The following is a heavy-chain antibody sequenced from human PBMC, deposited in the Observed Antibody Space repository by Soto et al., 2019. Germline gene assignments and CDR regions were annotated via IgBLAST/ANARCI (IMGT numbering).Heavy chain of an antibody. Sequence: GLSLCLSCAACGCSFSSYAMSWVRWAPGKGLVWVSQISADGSSTWYSDSVKGRFTISRDNAKNTLYLQMNSLRVEDTAVYYCARDFPYCSSSSCYLYWGQGTLVTVSS. J-gene: IGHJ4*02. CDR2: ISADGSST. D-gene: IGHD2-2*01. CDR3: ARDFPYCSSSSCYLY. V-gene: IGHV3-74*01. CDR1: GCSFSSYA.